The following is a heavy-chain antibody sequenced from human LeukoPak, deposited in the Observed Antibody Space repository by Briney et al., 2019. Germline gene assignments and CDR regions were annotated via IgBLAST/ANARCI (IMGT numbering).Heavy chain of an antibody. J-gene: IGHJ5*02. CDR2: INPNSGGT. D-gene: IGHD2-2*01. CDR1: GYTFTGYY. Sequence: ASVKVSCKASGYTFTGYYMHWVQQAPGQGLEWMGWINPNSGGTNYAQKFQGRVTMTRDTSISTAYMELSRLRSDDTAVYYCARDIERAVVPAAISNWFDPWGQGTLVTVSS. CDR3: ARDIERAVVPAAISNWFDP. V-gene: IGHV1-2*02.